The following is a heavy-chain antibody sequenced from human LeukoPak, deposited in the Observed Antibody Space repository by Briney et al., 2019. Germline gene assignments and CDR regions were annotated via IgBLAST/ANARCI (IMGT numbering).Heavy chain of an antibody. D-gene: IGHD3-3*01. CDR1: GGSISSYY. CDR2: IYTSGST. V-gene: IGHV4-4*09. Sequence: SETLSLTCTVSGGSISSYYWSWIRQPPGKGLEWIGYIYTSGSTNYNPSLKSRVTISVDTSKNQFSLKLSSVTAADTAVYYCARRYDSWSGSWFDPWGQGTLVTVSS. CDR3: ARRYDSWSGSWFDP. J-gene: IGHJ5*02.